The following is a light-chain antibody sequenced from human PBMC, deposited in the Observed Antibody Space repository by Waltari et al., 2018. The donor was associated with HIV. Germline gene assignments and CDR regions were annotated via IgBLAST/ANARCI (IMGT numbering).Light chain of an antibody. Sequence: SYELTQPPSVSVSPGQTARITCSGDALPKQYASWYQQKPGQAPGVVIYKDRERPKGVPERFSGTNAGTTGAFTIPGVQAEDESDYYCQATDSSGTYEDNGVFCGETKLTFL. CDR2: KDR. V-gene: IGLV3-25*03. CDR1: ALPKQY. CDR3: QATDSSGTYEDNGV. J-gene: IGLJ3*02.